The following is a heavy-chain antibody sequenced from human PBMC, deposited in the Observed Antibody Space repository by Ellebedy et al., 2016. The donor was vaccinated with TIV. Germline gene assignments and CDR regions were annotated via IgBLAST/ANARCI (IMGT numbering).Heavy chain of an antibody. D-gene: IGHD3-22*01. Sequence: SETLSLXXTVSGGSISSSSYYWSWIRQPAGKGLEWIGRIYTSGSTNYNPSLKSRVTMSVDTSKNQFSLKLSSVTAADTAVYYCARGPSRSSGYYQYNWFDPWGQGTLVTVSS. CDR1: GGSISSSSYY. CDR3: ARGPSRSSGYYQYNWFDP. V-gene: IGHV4-61*02. CDR2: IYTSGST. J-gene: IGHJ5*02.